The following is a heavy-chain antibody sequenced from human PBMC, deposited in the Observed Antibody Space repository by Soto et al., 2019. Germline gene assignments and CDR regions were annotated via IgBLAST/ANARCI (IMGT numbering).Heavy chain of an antibody. CDR2: ISSSSSYT. J-gene: IGHJ4*02. V-gene: IGHV3-11*06. CDR3: ASGYSSSWAD. Sequence: GGSLRLSCAASGFTFSDYYMSWIRQAPGKGLEWVSYISSSSSYTNYADSVKGRFTISRDNAKNSLYLQMNSLRAEDTAVYYCASGYSSSWADWGQGTLVTVSS. CDR1: GFTFSDYY. D-gene: IGHD6-13*01.